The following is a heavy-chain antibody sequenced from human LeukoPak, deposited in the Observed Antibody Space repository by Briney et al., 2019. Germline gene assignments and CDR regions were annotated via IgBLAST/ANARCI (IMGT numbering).Heavy chain of an antibody. CDR1: GFTFSNAW. CDR3: ASLATYYYDSSGTG. CDR2: INHSGST. V-gene: IGHV4-34*01. J-gene: IGHJ4*02. D-gene: IGHD3-22*01. Sequence: GSLRLSCAASGFTFSNAWMSWVRQPPGKGLEWIGEINHSGSTNYNPSLKSRVTISVDTSKNQFSLKLSSVTAADTAVYYCASLATYYYDSSGTGWGQGTLVIVSS.